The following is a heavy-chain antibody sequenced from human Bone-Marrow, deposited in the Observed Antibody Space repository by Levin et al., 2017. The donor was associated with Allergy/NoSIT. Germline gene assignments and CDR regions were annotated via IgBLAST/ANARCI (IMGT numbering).Heavy chain of an antibody. J-gene: IGHJ3*02. CDR3: AKVRRGLDAFDI. CDR1: GFTFSSSA. Sequence: HSGGSLRLSCAASGFTFSSSAMSWVRQAPGKGLEWVSSISAGDASTYYTDSVKGRLTVSRDNSKNTLNLQMNSLRAEDTALYYCAKVRRGLDAFDIWGQGTMVTVSS. CDR2: ISAGDAST. V-gene: IGHV3-23*01. D-gene: IGHD3/OR15-3a*01.